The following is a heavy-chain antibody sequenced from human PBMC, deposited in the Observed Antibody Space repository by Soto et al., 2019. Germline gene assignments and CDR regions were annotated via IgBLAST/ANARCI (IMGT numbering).Heavy chain of an antibody. V-gene: IGHV4-30-2*01. CDR1: GGSNNSGRDS. CDR2: MYHTGTT. CDR3: ARGINYYDSSGDSWFDP. Sequence: QLQLQESGSGLVKPSQTLSLTCTVSGGSNNSGRDSWTWIRQPPGEGLEWIGHMYHTGTTYYNPSLKSRVTMSVDTSRNHFSLKLSSMTAADTAMYYCARGINYYDSSGDSWFDPWGQGTLVTVSS. J-gene: IGHJ5*02. D-gene: IGHD3-22*01.